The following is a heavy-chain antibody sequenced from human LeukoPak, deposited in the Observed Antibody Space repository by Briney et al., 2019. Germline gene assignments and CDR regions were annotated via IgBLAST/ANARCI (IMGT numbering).Heavy chain of an antibody. CDR3: ARGARAGYNLEPFDY. CDR2: IYYSGST. Sequence: SETLSLTCTVSGGSMSSYYWSWIRQPPGKGLEWIGYIYYSGSTKYNPSLKSRVTISVDTSKNQFSLKLSSVTAADTPVYYCARGARAGYNLEPFDYWGQGTLVTVSS. V-gene: IGHV4-59*08. J-gene: IGHJ4*02. D-gene: IGHD5-24*01. CDR1: GGSMSSYY.